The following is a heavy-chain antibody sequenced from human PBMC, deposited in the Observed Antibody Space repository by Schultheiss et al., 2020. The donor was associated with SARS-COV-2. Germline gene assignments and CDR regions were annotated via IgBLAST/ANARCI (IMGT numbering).Heavy chain of an antibody. CDR2: INHIGST. Sequence: SQTLSLTCTVSGASISDYYWSWIRQPPGKGLEWIGEINHIGSTNYNPSLKSRVTISVDTSKNQFSLKLSSVTAADTAVYYCARVGCSSTSCYQNDYWGQGTLVTVSS. V-gene: IGHV4-34*01. CDR1: GASISDYY. D-gene: IGHD2-2*01. CDR3: ARVGCSSTSCYQNDY. J-gene: IGHJ4*02.